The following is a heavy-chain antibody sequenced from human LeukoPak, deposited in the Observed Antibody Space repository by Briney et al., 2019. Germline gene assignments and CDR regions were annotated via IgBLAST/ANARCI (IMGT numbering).Heavy chain of an antibody. Sequence: GGSLRLSCAASGFTFSSYGMHWVRQAPGKGLEWVAFIRYDGSNKYYADSVKGRFTISRDNSKNTLYLQMNSLRAEDTAVYYCARDALGDSDAFDIWGQGTMVTVSS. CDR2: IRYDGSNK. CDR3: ARDALGDSDAFDI. V-gene: IGHV3-30*02. J-gene: IGHJ3*02. CDR1: GFTFSSYG. D-gene: IGHD4-17*01.